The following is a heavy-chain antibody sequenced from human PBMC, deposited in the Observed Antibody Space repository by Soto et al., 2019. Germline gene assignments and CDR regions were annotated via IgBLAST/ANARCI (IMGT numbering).Heavy chain of an antibody. J-gene: IGHJ4*02. Sequence: QVQLVQSGGEVKKPGASVKVSCKTSGYTFTNYGITWVRQAPGQGLKWMGWISAYNGDTNYAQKFQGRVITTTDTSTTTAYMELRSLRSDDTAVYYCARGPAGGLRGGVSYWGQGTLVTVSS. CDR3: ARGPAGGLRGGVSY. V-gene: IGHV1-18*04. D-gene: IGHD2-15*01. CDR1: GYTFTNYG. CDR2: ISAYNGDT.